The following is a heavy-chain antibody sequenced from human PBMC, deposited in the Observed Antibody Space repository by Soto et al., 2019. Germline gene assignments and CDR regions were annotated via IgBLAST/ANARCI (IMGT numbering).Heavy chain of an antibody. CDR3: ARAEVTTYYYGMDV. J-gene: IGHJ6*02. Sequence: SETLSLTCTVSGGSISSGGYYWSWIRQHPGKGLEWIGYIYYSGSTYYNPSLKSRVTISVDTSKNQFSLKLSSVTAADTAVYYCARAEVTTYYYGMDVWGQGTTVTVSS. V-gene: IGHV4-31*03. CDR2: IYYSGST. CDR1: GGSISSGGYY. D-gene: IGHD4-17*01.